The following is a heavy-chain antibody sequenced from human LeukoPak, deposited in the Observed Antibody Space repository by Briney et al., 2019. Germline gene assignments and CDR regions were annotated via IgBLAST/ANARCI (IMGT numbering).Heavy chain of an antibody. CDR1: GGSISSHY. D-gene: IGHD3/OR15-3a*01. CDR3: ARGRWTGYFDY. CDR2: IYYSGST. J-gene: IGHJ4*02. V-gene: IGHV4-59*11. Sequence: SETLSLTCTASGGSISSHYWSWIRQPPGKGLEWIGYIYYSGSTNYNPSLKSRVTISVDTSKNQFALKLSSVTAADTAVYYCARGRWTGYFDYWGQGTLVTVSS.